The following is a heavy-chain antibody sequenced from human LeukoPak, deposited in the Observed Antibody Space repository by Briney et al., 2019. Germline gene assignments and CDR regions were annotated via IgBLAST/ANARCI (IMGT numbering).Heavy chain of an antibody. J-gene: IGHJ4*02. Sequence: SETLSLTCAVSGYSISSGYYWGWIRQPPGKGLEWIGSIYHSGSTYYNPSLKSRVTISVDTSKNQLSLKLSSVTAADTAVYYCARHNRGTHGSFDYWGQGTLVTVSS. V-gene: IGHV4-38-2*01. CDR3: ARHNRGTHGSFDY. CDR1: GYSISSGYY. D-gene: IGHD2-8*01. CDR2: IYHSGST.